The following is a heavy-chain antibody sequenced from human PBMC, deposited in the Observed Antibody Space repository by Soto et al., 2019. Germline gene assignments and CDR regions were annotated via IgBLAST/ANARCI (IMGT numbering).Heavy chain of an antibody. CDR2: IGTDGDT. D-gene: IGHD5-18*01. Sequence: EVQLVESGGGLVQPGGSLRLSCAASGFTFSSYDMHWVRHATGKGLEWVSVIGTDGDTYYPGSVKGRFTISRENAKNSFYLQMNSRRAEHTAVYYCARAAGYSYGSYYYYYGMDVWGQGTTVTVSS. J-gene: IGHJ6*02. CDR1: GFTFSSYD. V-gene: IGHV3-13*01. CDR3: ARAAGYSYGSYYYYYGMDV.